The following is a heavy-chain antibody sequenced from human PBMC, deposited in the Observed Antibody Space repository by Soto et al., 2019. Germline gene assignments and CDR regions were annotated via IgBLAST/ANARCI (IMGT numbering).Heavy chain of an antibody. CDR2: INAGNGNT. J-gene: IGHJ6*03. CDR1: GYTFTSYA. V-gene: IGHV1-3*01. CDR3: ARDRDDILTGYYYYYMDV. Sequence: ASVKVSCKASGYTFTSYAMHWVRQAPGQRLEWMGWINAGNGNTKYSQKFQGRVTITRDTSASTAYMELSSLRSEDTAVYYCARDRDDILTGYYYYYMDVWGKGTTVTAP. D-gene: IGHD3-9*01.